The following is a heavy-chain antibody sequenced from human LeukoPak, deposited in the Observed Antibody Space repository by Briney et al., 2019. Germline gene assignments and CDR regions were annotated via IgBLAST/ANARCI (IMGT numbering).Heavy chain of an antibody. Sequence: GGSLRLSCAASGFTFSSYEMNWVRQAPGKGLEWVSFIYSDNTHYSDSVKGRFTISRDNSKNTLYLQMNSLRAEDTAVYYCARVGSGSYYVFDYWGQGTLVTVSS. CDR3: ARVGSGSYYVFDY. D-gene: IGHD1-26*01. V-gene: IGHV3-53*01. CDR2: IYSDNT. CDR1: GFTFSSYE. J-gene: IGHJ4*02.